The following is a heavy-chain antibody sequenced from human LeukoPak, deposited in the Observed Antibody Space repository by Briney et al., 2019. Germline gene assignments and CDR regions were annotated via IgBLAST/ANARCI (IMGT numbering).Heavy chain of an antibody. D-gene: IGHD3-16*01. J-gene: IGHJ3*02. V-gene: IGHV4-59*01. CDR2: IYYSGST. CDR3: ARDRSQYDHPPVSAFDI. Sequence: PSETLSLTCTVSGGSISSYYWSWIRQPPGKGLEWIGYIYYSGSTNYTPSLKSRVTISVDTSKNQFSLKLSSVTAADAAVYYCARDRSQYDHPPVSAFDIWGQGTMVTVSS. CDR1: GGSISSYY.